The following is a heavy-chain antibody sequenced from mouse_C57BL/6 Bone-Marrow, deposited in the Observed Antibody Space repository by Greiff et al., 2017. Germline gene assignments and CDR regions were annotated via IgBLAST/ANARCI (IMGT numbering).Heavy chain of an antibody. V-gene: IGHV1-7*01. CDR2: INPSSGYT. CDR1: GYTFTSYW. CDR3: GGWYYFDY. Sequence: VQLQQSGAELAKPGASVKLSCKASGYTFTSYWLHWVKQRPGQGLEWIGYINPSSGYTKYNQKFKDKDTLTADKSSSTAYMQLSSLTYEDSAVYYCGGWYYFDYWGQGTTLTVSS. J-gene: IGHJ2*01.